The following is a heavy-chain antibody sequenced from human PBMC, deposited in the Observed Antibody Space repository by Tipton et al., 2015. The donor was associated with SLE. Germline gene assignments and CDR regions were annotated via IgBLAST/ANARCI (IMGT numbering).Heavy chain of an antibody. J-gene: IGHJ2*01. Sequence: TLSLTCTVSGGSISNYYWGWIRQPPGKGLEWIGSMYYSGNTYYNPSLKTRVTISVDTSKNQFSLKLSSVTAADTAVYYCARNLGPEWMATKRGYFDLWGRGTLVSVSS. CDR1: GGSISNYY. CDR3: ARNLGPEWMATKRGYFDL. D-gene: IGHD5-24*01. CDR2: MYYSGNT. V-gene: IGHV4-39*01.